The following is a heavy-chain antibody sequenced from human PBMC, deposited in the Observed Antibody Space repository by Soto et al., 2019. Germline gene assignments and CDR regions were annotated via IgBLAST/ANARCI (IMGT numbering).Heavy chain of an antibody. CDR3: ASSKRAAGRYYYGMDV. CDR2: IYYSGST. Sequence: PSETLSLTCTVSGGSISSYYWSWIRQPPGKGLEWIGYIYYSGSTNYNPSLKSRVTISVDTSKNQFSLKLSSVTAADTAVYYCASSKRAAGRYYYGMDVWGQGTTVT. D-gene: IGHD6-13*01. V-gene: IGHV4-59*01. J-gene: IGHJ6*02. CDR1: GGSISSYY.